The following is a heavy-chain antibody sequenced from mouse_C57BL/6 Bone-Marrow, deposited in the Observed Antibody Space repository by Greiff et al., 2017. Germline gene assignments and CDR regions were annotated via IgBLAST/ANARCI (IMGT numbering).Heavy chain of an antibody. J-gene: IGHJ2*01. CDR3: SIYGPRGRGVDY. D-gene: IGHD1-1*02. V-gene: IGHV1-55*01. CDR1: GYTFTGYW. CDR2: IYPTSGST. Sequence: QVQLQQPGAELVKPGASVKMSCKASGYTFTGYWITWVKQRPGQGLEWIGDIYPTSGSTNYNEKFKSKAILTVDTSSNTAYMQLSSLTSEDSAVFDCSIYGPRGRGVDYGGQGNTLTVTA.